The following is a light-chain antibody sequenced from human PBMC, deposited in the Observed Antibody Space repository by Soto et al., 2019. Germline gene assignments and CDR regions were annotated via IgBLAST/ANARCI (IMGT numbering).Light chain of an antibody. Sequence: DIQMTQYPSSLSASLVDIVTITFQSSQDISNYLNWYQQKPGKAPKLLIYDASNLETGVPSRFSGSGSGTDFTFTISSLQPEDIATYYCQQYDNLPRLTFGGGTKVDIK. CDR1: QDISNY. CDR2: DAS. J-gene: IGKJ4*01. CDR3: QQYDNLPRLT. V-gene: IGKV1-33*01.